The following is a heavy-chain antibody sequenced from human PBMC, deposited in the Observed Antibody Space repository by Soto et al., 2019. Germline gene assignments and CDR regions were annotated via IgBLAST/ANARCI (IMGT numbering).Heavy chain of an antibody. D-gene: IGHD3-10*01. J-gene: IGHJ5*02. Sequence: ASVKVSCKASGYTFTSYDINWVRQATGQGLEWMGWMNPNSGNTGYAQKFQGRVTMTRNTSISTAYMELSSLRSEDTAVYYCARGGQSIRELLWFGELYNWFDPWGQGTLVTVSS. CDR2: MNPNSGNT. CDR3: ARGGQSIRELLWFGELYNWFDP. V-gene: IGHV1-8*01. CDR1: GYTFTSYD.